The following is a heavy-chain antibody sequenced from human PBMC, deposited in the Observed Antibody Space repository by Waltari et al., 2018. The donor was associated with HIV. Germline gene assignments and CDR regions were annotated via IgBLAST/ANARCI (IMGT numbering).Heavy chain of an antibody. CDR2: IDTKSGNA. CDR1: GYRVSDYA. CDR3: SRGRLSRWFRPWGGFDI. J-gene: IGHJ3*02. Sequence: QLRQSESEVKKPGASVRISCQAPGYRVSDYAFTWVRQAAGHGLQWLGWIDTKSGNATTAQAFVGRYVLTLDVSLNMTHLEISQLETQDSATYFCSRGRLSRWFRPWGGFDIWGQGT. D-gene: IGHD2-15*01. V-gene: IGHV7-4-1*04.